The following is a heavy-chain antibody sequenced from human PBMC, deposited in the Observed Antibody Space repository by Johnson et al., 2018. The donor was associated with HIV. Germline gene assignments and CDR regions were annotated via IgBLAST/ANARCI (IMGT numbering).Heavy chain of an antibody. V-gene: IGHV3-15*01. Sequence: EMQLVESGGGLVKPGGSLRLSCAASGFTFSNAWMSWVRQAPGKGLEWVGRIKSKTDGGTTDYAAPVKGRFTISRDDSKNTLYLQMNSLKTEDTAVYYCTTDRYWDYYDSSGYYHDAFDIWGQGTMVTVSS. CDR3: TTDRYWDYYDSSGYYHDAFDI. CDR2: IKSKTDGGTT. CDR1: GFTFSNAW. J-gene: IGHJ3*02. D-gene: IGHD3-22*01.